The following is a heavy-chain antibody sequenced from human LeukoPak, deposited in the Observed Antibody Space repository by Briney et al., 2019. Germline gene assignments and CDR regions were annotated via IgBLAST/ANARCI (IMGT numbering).Heavy chain of an antibody. CDR3: ARAVDAGDY. CDR2: INPNSGDT. J-gene: IGHJ4*02. Sequence: ASVKVSCTASGYTFAGYYVHWVRQAPGQGLEWMGWINPNSGDTNYAQKFQGRVTMARDTSISTAYMEMSRLRSDDAAVYYCARAVDAGDYWGQGTLVTVSS. V-gene: IGHV1-2*02. CDR1: GYTFAGYY. D-gene: IGHD3-9*01.